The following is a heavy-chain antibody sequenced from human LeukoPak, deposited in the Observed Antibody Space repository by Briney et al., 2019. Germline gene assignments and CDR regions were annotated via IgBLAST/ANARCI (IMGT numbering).Heavy chain of an antibody. J-gene: IGHJ4*02. Sequence: PGGSLRLSCAASGLTFSSYSMNWVRQAPGKGLEWVSSISSSSSYIYYADSVKGRFTISRDNSKNTLYLQMNSLRAEDTAVYYCAKAMKYTSGWYYFDYWGQGTLVTVSS. CDR2: ISSSSSYI. CDR3: AKAMKYTSGWYYFDY. V-gene: IGHV3-21*01. D-gene: IGHD6-19*01. CDR1: GLTFSSYS.